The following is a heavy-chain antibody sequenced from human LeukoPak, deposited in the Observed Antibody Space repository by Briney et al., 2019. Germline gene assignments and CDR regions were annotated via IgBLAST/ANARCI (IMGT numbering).Heavy chain of an antibody. CDR1: GGTISSYA. D-gene: IGHD3-22*01. V-gene: IGHV1-69*05. CDR3: ARDYYDSSGYYLNFQH. J-gene: IGHJ1*01. CDR2: IIPIFGTA. Sequence: ASVKVTCKASGGTISSYAISWVRQAPGQGLEWMGGIIPIFGTANYAQKFQGRVTITTDESTSTAYMELSSLRSEDTAVYYCARDYYDSSGYYLNFQHWGQGTLVTVSS.